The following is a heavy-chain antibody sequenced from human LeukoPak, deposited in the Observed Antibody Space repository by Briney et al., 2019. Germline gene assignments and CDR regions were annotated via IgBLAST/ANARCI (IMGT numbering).Heavy chain of an antibody. D-gene: IGHD6-13*01. CDR3: ARALGSSSWYDDY. CDR1: GFTFSSYS. CDR2: ISSSSSYI. V-gene: IGHV3-21*01. Sequence: GGSLRPSCAASGFTFSSYSMNWVRQAPGKGLEWVSSISSSSSYIYYADSVKGRFTISRDNAKNSLYLQMNSLRAEDTAVYYCARALGSSSWYDDYWGQGTLVTVSS. J-gene: IGHJ4*02.